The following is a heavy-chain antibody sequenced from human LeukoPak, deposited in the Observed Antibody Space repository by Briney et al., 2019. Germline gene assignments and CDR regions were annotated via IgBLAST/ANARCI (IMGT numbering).Heavy chain of an antibody. CDR1: GGSISSGVYY. Sequence: PSETLSLTCSVSGGSISSGVYYWSWIRQHPGKGLEWIGYIYYNGSTNYNPSLESRVTISGDTSKNRFSLKLRSVTAADTAVYYCVRDRELQFWGKGILVTVSS. J-gene: IGHJ4*02. V-gene: IGHV4-61*08. CDR3: VRDRELQF. CDR2: IYYNGST. D-gene: IGHD1-26*01.